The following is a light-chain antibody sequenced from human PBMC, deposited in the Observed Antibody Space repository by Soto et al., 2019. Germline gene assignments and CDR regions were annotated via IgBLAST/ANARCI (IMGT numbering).Light chain of an antibody. CDR2: SNN. CDR1: SSKIGSNS. CDR3: AAWDDSLNGREV. V-gene: IGLV1-44*01. J-gene: IGLJ1*01. Sequence: QSVLTQPPSASGTPGQRVTISCSGSSSKIGSNSVNWYQQLPGAAPKLLIYSNNQRPSGVPDRFSGSKSGTSASLAISWLQSEDEADYYCAAWDDSLNGREVFGTGTKVTVL.